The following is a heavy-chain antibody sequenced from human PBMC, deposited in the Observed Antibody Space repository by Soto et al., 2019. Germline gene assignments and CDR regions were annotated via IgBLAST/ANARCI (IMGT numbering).Heavy chain of an antibody. CDR3: TTDSYSTMEIVRFDF. CDR2: IKSKTDGGTT. CDR1: GFTFTNAW. V-gene: IGHV3-15*07. J-gene: IGHJ4*01. Sequence: PGGSLRLSCAASGFTFTNAWINWVRQAPGKGLEWVGRIKSKTDGGTTDFAAAVKGRLAISRDDSNNMVYLQMNSLKTEDTVIYYCTTDSYSTMEIVRFDFWGHGTLVTVSS. D-gene: IGHD5-12*01.